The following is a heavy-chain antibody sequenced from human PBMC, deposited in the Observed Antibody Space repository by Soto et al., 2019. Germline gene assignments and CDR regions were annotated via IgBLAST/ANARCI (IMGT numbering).Heavy chain of an antibody. V-gene: IGHV6-1*01. D-gene: IGHD3-10*01. CDR3: ARSEEGSDYYYYGMDV. J-gene: IGHJ6*02. CDR2: TYYRSRWYS. Sequence: PSQTLSLTCXGSGDTVSSNSVAWNWVRQSPSRGLEWLGRTYYRSRWYSDYAVSVRSRIDINADTSKNQVSLQLNSVTPEDTAVYYRARSEEGSDYYYYGMDVWGQGTTVTVSS. CDR1: GDTVSSNSVA.